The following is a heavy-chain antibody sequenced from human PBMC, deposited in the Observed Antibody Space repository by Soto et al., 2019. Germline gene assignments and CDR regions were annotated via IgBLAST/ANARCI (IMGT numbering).Heavy chain of an antibody. CDR1: GYSVSSGYY. D-gene: IGHD3-22*01. V-gene: IGHV4-31*11. CDR3: ARGSSDHYPPRVYFDY. CDR2: IYHSGST. Sequence: PSETLSLTCAVSGYSVSSGYYWSWMRQRPGKGLEWIGHIYHSGSTYYNPSLKSRLSMSADTSNNQFFLKLSSVTAADTAVYFCARGSSDHYPPRVYFDYWGQGTLVTVSS. J-gene: IGHJ4*02.